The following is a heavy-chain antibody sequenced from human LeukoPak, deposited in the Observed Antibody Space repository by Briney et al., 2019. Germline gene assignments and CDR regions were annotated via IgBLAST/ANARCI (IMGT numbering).Heavy chain of an antibody. D-gene: IGHD6-13*01. J-gene: IGHJ4*02. V-gene: IGHV3-30-3*01. CDR3: SRVATPGSWYYFDY. Sequence: GGSLRLSCAASGFTFSSYAMSWVRQAPGKGLEWVAVISYDGSNKYYADSVKGRFTISRDNSKNTLYLQMNSLRAEDTAVYYCSRVATPGSWYYFDYWGQGTLVTVSS. CDR1: GFTFSSYA. CDR2: ISYDGSNK.